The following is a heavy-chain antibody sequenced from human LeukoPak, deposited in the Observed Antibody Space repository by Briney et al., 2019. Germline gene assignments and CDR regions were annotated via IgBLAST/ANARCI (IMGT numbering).Heavy chain of an antibody. J-gene: IGHJ3*02. CDR2: IYHTGST. D-gene: IGHD6-13*01. V-gene: IGHV4-59*01. CDR1: GGSISRDF. Sequence: SETLSLTCSVFGGSISRDFWAWIRQTPGKGLEWIAYIYHTGSTNHNPSLDSRVVISMDTSKNQFSLRLSSVTPADTAVYYCVRDTLGGWYAFDIWGRGTMVTVSS. CDR3: VRDTLGGWYAFDI.